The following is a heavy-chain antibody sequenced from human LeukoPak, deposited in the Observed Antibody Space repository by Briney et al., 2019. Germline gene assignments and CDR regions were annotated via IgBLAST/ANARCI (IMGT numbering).Heavy chain of an antibody. Sequence: KPSETLSLTCAVYGGSFRGYYWSWIRQPPGKGLEWIGEINHSGSTNYNPSLKSRVTISVDTSKNQFSLKLSSVTAADTAVYYCARGQRITMTDWGQGTLVTVSS. V-gene: IGHV4-34*01. CDR1: GGSFRGYY. J-gene: IGHJ4*02. D-gene: IGHD3-22*01. CDR2: INHSGST. CDR3: ARGQRITMTD.